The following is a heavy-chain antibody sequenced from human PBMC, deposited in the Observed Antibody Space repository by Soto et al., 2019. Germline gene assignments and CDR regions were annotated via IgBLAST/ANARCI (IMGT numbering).Heavy chain of an antibody. D-gene: IGHD3-3*01. V-gene: IGHV3-23*01. J-gene: IGHJ4*02. Sequence: GGSLRLSCAASGFTFSGYAMSWVRQAPGKGLEWVSAISGSGGSTYYADSVKGRFTISRDNSKNTLYLQMNSLRAEDTAVYYCAKATIFGVVHIVGLDYWGQGTLVTVSS. CDR2: ISGSGGST. CDR1: GFTFSGYA. CDR3: AKATIFGVVHIVGLDY.